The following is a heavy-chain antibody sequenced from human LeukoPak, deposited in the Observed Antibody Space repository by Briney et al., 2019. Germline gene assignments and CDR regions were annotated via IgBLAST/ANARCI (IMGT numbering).Heavy chain of an antibody. D-gene: IGHD3-10*01. J-gene: IGHJ6*03. V-gene: IGHV3-9*01. CDR3: ARPHRVQGYYYYMDV. Sequence: QPGGSLRLSCAASGFTFDDYAMHWVRQAPGKGLEWVSGISWNTSIRGYADSVKGRFTISRDNAKNSLYLQMNSLRAEDTAVYYCARPHRVQGYYYYMDVWGKGTTVTVSS. CDR2: ISWNTSIR. CDR1: GFTFDDYA.